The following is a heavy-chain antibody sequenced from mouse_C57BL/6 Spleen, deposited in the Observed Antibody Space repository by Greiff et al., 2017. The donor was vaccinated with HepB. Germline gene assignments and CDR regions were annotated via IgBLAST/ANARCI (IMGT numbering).Heavy chain of an antibody. CDR1: GYTFTDYY. J-gene: IGHJ1*03. CDR2: IYPGSGNT. CDR3: ATTGTGWYFDV. D-gene: IGHD4-1*02. Sequence: QVQLQQSGAELVKPGASVKLSCKASGYTFTDYYINWVKQRPGQGLEWIARIYPGSGNTYYNEKFKGKATLTAEKSSSTAYMQLSSLTSEDSAVYFCATTGTGWYFDVWGTGTTVTVSS. V-gene: IGHV1-76*01.